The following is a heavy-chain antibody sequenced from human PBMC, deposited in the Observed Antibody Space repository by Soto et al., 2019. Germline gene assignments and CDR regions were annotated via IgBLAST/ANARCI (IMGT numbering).Heavy chain of an antibody. J-gene: IGHJ5*02. CDR3: ARDGATVTTLFPWFDP. CDR1: GFTFSDYY. CDR2: ISSSGSTI. Sequence: GGSLRLSCAASGFTFSDYYMSWIRQAPGKGLEWVSYISSSGSTIYYADSVKGRFTISRDNAKNSLYLQMNSLRAEDTAVYYCARDGATVTTLFPWFDPWGQGTLVTVSS. V-gene: IGHV3-11*01. D-gene: IGHD4-4*01.